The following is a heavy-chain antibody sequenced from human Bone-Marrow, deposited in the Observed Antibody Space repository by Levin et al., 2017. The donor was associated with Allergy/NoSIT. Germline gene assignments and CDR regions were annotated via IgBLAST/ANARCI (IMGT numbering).Heavy chain of an antibody. CDR3: LRGLSFDI. J-gene: IGHJ3*02. CDR2: IDPNTGGT. Sequence: GESLKISCQTSGYSFTGYYVIWVRQAPGQGLEWMGWIDPNTGGTKYAQRFEDRVTMTRDTSINTAYMEVTRLRFDDTAVYYCLRGLSFDIWGQGTKVTVSS. CDR1: GYSFTGYY. D-gene: IGHD3-16*02. V-gene: IGHV1-2*02.